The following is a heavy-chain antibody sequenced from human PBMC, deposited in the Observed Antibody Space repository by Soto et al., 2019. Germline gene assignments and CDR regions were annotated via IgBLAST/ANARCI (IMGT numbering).Heavy chain of an antibody. CDR2: ISYDGSNK. J-gene: IGHJ4*02. CDR3: EKEPNITSAYRRGDY. CDR1: GFTFSSYA. V-gene: IGHV3-30-3*01. D-gene: IGHD3-10*01. Sequence: GGSLRLSCAASGFTFSSYAMHWVRQAPGKGLEWVAVISYDGSNKYYADSVKGRFTISRDNSKNTLYLQMNSLRAEDTAVYYCEKEPNITSAYRRGDYWGQGTLVTVSS.